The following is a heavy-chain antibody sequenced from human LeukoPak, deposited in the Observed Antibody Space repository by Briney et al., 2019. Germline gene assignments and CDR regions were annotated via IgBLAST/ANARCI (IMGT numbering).Heavy chain of an antibody. D-gene: IGHD4/OR15-4a*01. Sequence: PGRSLRLSCAASGFIFSNYGMYWVRQAPGKGLEWVAVISYDGPNKYYADSVKGRFTISRDNSKNTLYLQMNSLRAEDTAVYYCARGGAHYYYMDVWGKGTTVTVSS. V-gene: IGHV3-30*03. CDR1: GFIFSNYG. CDR2: ISYDGPNK. J-gene: IGHJ6*03. CDR3: ARGGAHYYYMDV.